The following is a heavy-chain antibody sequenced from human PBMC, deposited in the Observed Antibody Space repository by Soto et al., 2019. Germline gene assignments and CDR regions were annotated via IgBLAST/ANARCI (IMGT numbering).Heavy chain of an antibody. V-gene: IGHV1-69*02. Sequence: ASVKVSCKASGGTFSSYTISWVRQAPGQGLEWMGRIIPILGIANYAQKSQGRVTITADKSTSTAYMELSSLRSEDTAVYYCARSQSDDFWSGHQGYWGQGTLVTVSS. J-gene: IGHJ4*02. CDR2: IIPILGIA. CDR1: GGTFSSYT. CDR3: ARSQSDDFWSGHQGY. D-gene: IGHD3-3*01.